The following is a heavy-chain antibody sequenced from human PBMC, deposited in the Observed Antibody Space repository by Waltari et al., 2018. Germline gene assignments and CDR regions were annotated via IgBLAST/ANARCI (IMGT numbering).Heavy chain of an antibody. V-gene: IGHV4-34*01. CDR2: INHSGST. Sequence: QVQLQQWGAGLLKPSETLSLTCAVYGGSFSGYYWSWIRQPPGKGLEWIGEINHSGSTNYNPALKSRVTISVDTSKNQFSLKLSAVTAADTAVYYCARVSYSSGWYAGTNAFDIWGQGTMVTVSA. D-gene: IGHD6-19*01. CDR1: GGSFSGYY. J-gene: IGHJ3*02. CDR3: ARVSYSSGWYAGTNAFDI.